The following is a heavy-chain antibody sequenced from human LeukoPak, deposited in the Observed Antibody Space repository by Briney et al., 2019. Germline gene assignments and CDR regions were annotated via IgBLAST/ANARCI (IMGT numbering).Heavy chain of an antibody. Sequence: MPSETLSLTCAVYGGSFSDYYWTWIRQPPGKGLEWIGDITHSGSTNYNPSLKSRVTISVDTSRNQFSLKLSSVTAADTAVYYCARPNHKDHCSSSSCYKYFDYWGQGTLVTVSS. CDR3: ARPNHKDHCSSSSCYKYFDY. CDR2: ITHSGST. J-gene: IGHJ4*02. V-gene: IGHV4-34*01. D-gene: IGHD2-2*01. CDR1: GGSFSDYY.